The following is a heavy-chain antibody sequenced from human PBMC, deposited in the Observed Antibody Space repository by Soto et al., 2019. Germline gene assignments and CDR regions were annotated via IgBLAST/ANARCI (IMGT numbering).Heavy chain of an antibody. D-gene: IGHD6-19*01. CDR2: IDSSGEK. CDR3: ARRHLAVAVSPWFDP. CDR1: GLSITDSEMG. Sequence: QVTLKESGPVLVKPTETPTLSCTVSGLSITDSEMGVSWIRQPPGQPLEWLAHIDSSGEKSYRTFLKSRLAISKDTSKSQIVLTMTNMDPADTATYYSARRHLAVAVSPWFDPWGQGIPVTVSS. V-gene: IGHV2-26*01. J-gene: IGHJ5*02.